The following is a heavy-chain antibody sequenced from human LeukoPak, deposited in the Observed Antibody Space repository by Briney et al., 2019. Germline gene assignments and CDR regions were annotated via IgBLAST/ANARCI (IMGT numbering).Heavy chain of an antibody. J-gene: IGHJ4*02. CDR3: ARRFDS. V-gene: IGHV3-9*01. Sequence: GGSLRLSCAASGFTFDDYAMHWVRQAPGKGLEWVSGISWNSGSIGYADSVKGRFTISRGNAKNSLYLQMNSLRAEDTAIYYCARRFDSWGQGTLVTVSS. CDR2: ISWNSGSI. CDR1: GFTFDDYA.